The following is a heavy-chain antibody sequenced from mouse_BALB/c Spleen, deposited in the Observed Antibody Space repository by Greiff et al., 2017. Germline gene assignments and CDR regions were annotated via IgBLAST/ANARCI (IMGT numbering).Heavy chain of an antibody. CDR2: ISSGSSTI. D-gene: IGHD2-1*01. Sequence: EVQGVESGGGLVQPGGSRKLSCAASGFTFSSFGMHWVRQAPEKGLEWVAYISSGSSTIYYADTVKGRFTISRDNPKNTLFLQMTSLRSEDTAMYYCARGGNYVRDYAMDYWGQGTSVTVSS. V-gene: IGHV5-17*02. J-gene: IGHJ4*01. CDR3: ARGGNYVRDYAMDY. CDR1: GFTFSSFG.